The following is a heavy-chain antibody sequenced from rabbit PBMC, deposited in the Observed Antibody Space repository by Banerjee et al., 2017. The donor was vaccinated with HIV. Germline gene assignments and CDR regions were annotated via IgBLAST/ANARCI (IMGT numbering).Heavy chain of an antibody. V-gene: IGHV1S45*01. CDR3: VRSTGYAGYGFATGFDL. CDR1: GIDFSSYYY. CDR2: IATSGGST. J-gene: IGHJ4*01. D-gene: IGHD6-1*01. Sequence: QQQLEESGGGLVKPGGTLTLTCTASGIDFSSYYYMCWVRQAPGMGLEWIACIATSGGSTYYASWAKGRFTISKTSSTTVTLQMTSLTAADTATYLCVRSTGYAGYGFATGFDLWGQGPSSPT.